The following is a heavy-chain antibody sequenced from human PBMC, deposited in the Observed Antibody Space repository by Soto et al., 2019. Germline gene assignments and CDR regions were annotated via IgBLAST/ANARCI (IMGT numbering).Heavy chain of an antibody. V-gene: IGHV2-70*01. CDR3: ARMGVVRGNQYYYYGLDV. J-gene: IGHJ6*02. D-gene: IGHD3-16*01. CDR2: IDWDDDK. Sequence: SGPTLVNPTQTLTLTCTFSGFSLTTSGMCVSWIRQPPGKALEWLALIDWDDDKYYSTTLKTRLAISKDTSKNQVVLTMTNMDPVDTATYFCARMGVVRGNQYYYYGLDVWGQGTTVTVSS. CDR1: GFSLTTSGMC.